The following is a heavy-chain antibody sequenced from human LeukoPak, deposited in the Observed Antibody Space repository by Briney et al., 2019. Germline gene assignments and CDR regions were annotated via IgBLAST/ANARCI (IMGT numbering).Heavy chain of an antibody. CDR1: GFIFDDYA. Sequence: PGGSLRLSCTAYGFIFDDYAMHWVRQAPGKGLEWISGISWNSGSIGYADSVKGRFTISRDNAKNSLYLQMNSLRAEDTAVYYCASTMAGDLYGMDVWGPGTTVTVSS. V-gene: IGHV3-9*01. J-gene: IGHJ6*02. D-gene: IGHD3-10*01. CDR3: ASTMAGDLYGMDV. CDR2: ISWNSGSI.